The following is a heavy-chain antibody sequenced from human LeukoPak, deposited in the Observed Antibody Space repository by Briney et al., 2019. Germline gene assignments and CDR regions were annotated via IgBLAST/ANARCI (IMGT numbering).Heavy chain of an antibody. V-gene: IGHV3-30*04. CDR1: GFTFSSCA. D-gene: IGHD3-10*01. Sequence: GGSLRLSCTASGFTFSSCAMYWVRQAPGKGLEWVAIISSDGTYNYYADSVKGRFTISRDNSQNTLYLQMNSLRAEDTAVYYCAKEFSAAAYYFHYWGQGTLVTVSS. CDR3: AKEFSAAAYYFHY. CDR2: ISSDGTYN. J-gene: IGHJ4*02.